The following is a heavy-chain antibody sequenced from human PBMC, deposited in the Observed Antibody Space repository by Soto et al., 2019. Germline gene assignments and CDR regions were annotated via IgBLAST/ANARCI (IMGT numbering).Heavy chain of an antibody. D-gene: IGHD1-26*01. Sequence: SCPTLVNPTETLTLTCTVSGFSLSNARMGXSWIRQPPGKALEWLAHIFSNDEKSYSTSLKSRPTISKDTSKSQVVLTMTNMDPVDTATYYCARILPVYSGSYSPIYHFDYWGQGTLVTVSS. J-gene: IGHJ4*02. V-gene: IGHV2-26*01. CDR1: GFSLSNARMG. CDR2: IFSNDEK. CDR3: ARILPVYSGSYSPIYHFDY.